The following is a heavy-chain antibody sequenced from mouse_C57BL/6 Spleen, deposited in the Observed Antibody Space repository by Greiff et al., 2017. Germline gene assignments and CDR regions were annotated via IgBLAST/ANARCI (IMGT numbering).Heavy chain of an antibody. CDR3: ARWSTRWDNWYFDG. J-gene: IGHJ1*03. Sequence: QVQLQQPGAELVKPGASVKLSCKASGYTFTSYWMHWVKQRPGRGLECIGRIDPNSGGTKYNEKFKSKATLTVDKPSSTAYMQLSSLTSEDSAVYYRARWSTRWDNWYFDGWGTGTTVTVSS. CDR2: IDPNSGGT. V-gene: IGHV1-72*01. CDR1: GYTFTSYW. D-gene: IGHD4-1*01.